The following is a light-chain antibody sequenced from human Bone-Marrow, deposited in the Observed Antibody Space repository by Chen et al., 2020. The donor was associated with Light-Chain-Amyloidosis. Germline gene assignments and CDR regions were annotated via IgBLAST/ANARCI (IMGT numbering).Light chain of an antibody. CDR2: DDS. CDR1: NIGGRS. J-gene: IGLJ2*01. CDR3: QVWDSGRDHVV. Sequence: SYVLAQPPSVSVAPGQTARITCGGGNIGGRSVYWYHQRPGQAPVLVVYDDSDRPSGIPERFSGANSGITATLTVTRVEAGDGADYYCQVWDSGRDHVVRGGGTKLTVL. V-gene: IGLV3-21*02.